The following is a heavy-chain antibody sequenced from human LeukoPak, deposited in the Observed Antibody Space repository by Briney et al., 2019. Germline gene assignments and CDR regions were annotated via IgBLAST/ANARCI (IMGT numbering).Heavy chain of an antibody. CDR1: GFTFNSYD. J-gene: IGHJ4*02. Sequence: GGSLRLSCAASGFTFNSYDMTWVRQAPEKGLEWVSSITDSGVSTYYADSVKGRFTISRDNSKNTLYLQMNSLRAEDTAVYYCAKGSRGSYDYWGQGTLVTVSS. D-gene: IGHD1-26*01. CDR2: ITDSGVST. V-gene: IGHV3-23*01. CDR3: AKGSRGSYDY.